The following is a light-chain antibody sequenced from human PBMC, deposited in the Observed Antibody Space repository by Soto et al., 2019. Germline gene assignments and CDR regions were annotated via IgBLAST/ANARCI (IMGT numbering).Light chain of an antibody. CDR1: QSVSSSY. V-gene: IGKV3-20*01. J-gene: IGKJ1*01. Sequence: EIVLTQSPGTLSLSPGERATLSCRASQSVSSSYLAWYQQKPGQAPRLLMYGASSRATGIPDRFSGSGSGTDFTLTISGLQPEDSATYYCQQYERYSTFGQGTKVDIK. CDR3: QQYERYST. CDR2: GAS.